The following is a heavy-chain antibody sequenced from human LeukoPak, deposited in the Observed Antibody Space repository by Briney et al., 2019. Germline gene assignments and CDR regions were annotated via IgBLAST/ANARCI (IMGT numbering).Heavy chain of an antibody. CDR3: ARHEPLGYCSGGSCYSDSGIDY. D-gene: IGHD2-15*01. Sequence: PGESLKISCKGSGYSFTSYWIGWVRQMPGKGLEWMGIIYPGDSDTRYSPSFQGQVTISADKSISTAYPQWSSLKASDTAMYYCARHEPLGYCSGGSCYSDSGIDYWGQGTLVTVSS. CDR2: IYPGDSDT. J-gene: IGHJ4*02. V-gene: IGHV5-51*01. CDR1: GYSFTSYW.